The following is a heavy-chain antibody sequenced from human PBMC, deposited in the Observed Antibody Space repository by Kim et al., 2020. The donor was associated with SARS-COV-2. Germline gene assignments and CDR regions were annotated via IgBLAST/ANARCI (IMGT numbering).Heavy chain of an antibody. CDR3: AREASSSGLLGYGLEV. CDR1: GFTFSSFA. Sequence: GGSLRLSCGGSGFTFSSFAITWVRQAPGKGLEWVASVSGSGASTYSADAVKGRFTISRDNSESTLFLQMNNLRVEDTAVYFCAREASSSGLLGYGLEVWGQGATVTVSS. J-gene: IGHJ6*02. CDR2: VSGSGAST. V-gene: IGHV3-23*01. D-gene: IGHD2-15*01.